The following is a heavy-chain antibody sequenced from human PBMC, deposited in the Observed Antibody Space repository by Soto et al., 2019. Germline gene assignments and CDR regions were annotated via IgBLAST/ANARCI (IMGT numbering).Heavy chain of an antibody. CDR3: AKGGYSGYDLNWFDP. V-gene: IGHV3-23*01. J-gene: IGHJ5*02. CDR2: ISGSGGST. CDR1: GFTFSRYA. Sequence: EVQLLESGGGLVQPGGSLRLSCAASGFTFSRYAMSWVRQAPGKGLEWVSAISGSGGSTYYADSVKGRFTISRDNSRNTLYLQMNSLRAEDTAVYYSAKGGYSGYDLNWFDPWGQGTLVTVSS. D-gene: IGHD5-12*01.